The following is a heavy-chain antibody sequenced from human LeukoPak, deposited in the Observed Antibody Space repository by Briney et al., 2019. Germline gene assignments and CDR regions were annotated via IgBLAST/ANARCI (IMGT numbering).Heavy chain of an antibody. J-gene: IGHJ3*02. Sequence: PGGSLRLSCAASGFTFSSYAMHWVRQATGKGLEYDSAISSNGGSTYYANSVKGRFTISRDNSKNTLYLQMGSLRAEDMAVYYCARDLFSWFGELGSALDIWGQGTMVTVSS. D-gene: IGHD3-10*01. CDR1: GFTFSSYA. V-gene: IGHV3-64*01. CDR2: ISSNGGST. CDR3: ARDLFSWFGELGSALDI.